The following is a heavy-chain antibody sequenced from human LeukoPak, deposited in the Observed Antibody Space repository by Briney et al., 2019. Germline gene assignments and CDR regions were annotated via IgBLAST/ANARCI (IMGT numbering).Heavy chain of an antibody. CDR1: GGSISSSSYY. CDR3: ARVAAAGTGFDY. V-gene: IGHV4-39*07. CDR2: IYHSGST. D-gene: IGHD6-13*01. J-gene: IGHJ4*02. Sequence: SETLSLTCTVSGGSISSSSYYWGWIRQPPGKGLEWIGEIYHSGSTNYNPSLKSRVTISVDKSKNQFSLKLSSVTAADTAVYYCARVAAAGTGFDYWGQGTLVTVSS.